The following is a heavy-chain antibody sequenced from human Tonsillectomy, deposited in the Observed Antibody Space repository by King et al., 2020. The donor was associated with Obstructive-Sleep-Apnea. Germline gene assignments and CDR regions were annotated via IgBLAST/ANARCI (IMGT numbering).Heavy chain of an antibody. J-gene: IGHJ4*02. Sequence: VQLVQSGAEVKKPGASVKVSCKASGYTFINYGFTWGRQAPGQALEWMGWISAYNGNTNFAQNLQGRVTMTTDTSTSTAYMELTSLRSDDTAVYYCARDRQQLVDYWGQGTLVTVSS. V-gene: IGHV1-18*04. CDR3: ARDRQQLVDY. CDR1: GYTFINYG. D-gene: IGHD6-13*01. CDR2: ISAYNGNT.